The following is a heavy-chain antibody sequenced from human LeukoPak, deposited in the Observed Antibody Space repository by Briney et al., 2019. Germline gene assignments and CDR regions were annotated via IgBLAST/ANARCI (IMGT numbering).Heavy chain of an antibody. Sequence: PSETLSLTCTVFGGSISSSSYYWGWIRQPPGKGLEWIGSIYYSGSTYYNPSLKSRVTISVDTSKNQFSLKLSSVTAADTAVYYCATLHRRGSYYFDYWGQGTLVTVSS. CDR1: GGSISSSSYY. CDR3: ATLHRRGSYYFDY. J-gene: IGHJ4*02. V-gene: IGHV4-39*01. D-gene: IGHD1-26*01. CDR2: IYYSGST.